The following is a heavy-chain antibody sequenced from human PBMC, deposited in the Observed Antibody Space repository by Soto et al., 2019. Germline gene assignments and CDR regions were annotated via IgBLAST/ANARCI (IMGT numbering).Heavy chain of an antibody. V-gene: IGHV1-2*02. CDR1: GYTFTGYY. CDR2: INPNSGGT. Sequence: ASVKVSCKASGYTFTGYYMHWVRQAPGQGLEWMGRINPNSGGTNYAQKFQGRVTMTRDTSISTAYMELSRLRSDDTAVYYCARDKLWFGEAYYYYGMDVWGQGTTVTVSS. J-gene: IGHJ6*02. CDR3: ARDKLWFGEAYYYYGMDV. D-gene: IGHD3-10*01.